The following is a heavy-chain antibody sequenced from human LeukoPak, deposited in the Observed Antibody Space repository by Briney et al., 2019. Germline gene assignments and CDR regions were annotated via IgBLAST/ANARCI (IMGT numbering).Heavy chain of an antibody. CDR1: GYRFTSYW. Sequence: GESLKISYKGSGYRFTSYWIGWVRPMPGKGLEWMGIIYPGDSETRYSPSSQGQVTISADKSISTAYLQWNSLKASDTAMYYCARQGIAVAGIDYWGQGTLLTVSS. CDR2: IYPGDSET. CDR3: ARQGIAVAGIDY. V-gene: IGHV5-51*01. J-gene: IGHJ4*01. D-gene: IGHD6-19*01.